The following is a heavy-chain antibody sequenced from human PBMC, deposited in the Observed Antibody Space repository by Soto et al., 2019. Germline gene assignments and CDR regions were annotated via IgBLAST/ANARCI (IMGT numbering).Heavy chain of an antibody. D-gene: IGHD6-13*01. CDR3: ARSSAAGKYNWFDP. V-gene: IGHV1-69*13. CDR2: IIPIFGTA. CDR1: GGTFSSYA. J-gene: IGHJ5*02. Sequence: ASVKVSCKASGGTFSSYAISWVRQAPGQGLEWMGGIIPIFGTANYAQKFQGRVTITADESTSTAYMELSSLRSEDTAVYYCARSSAAGKYNWFDPWGQGTLVTVSS.